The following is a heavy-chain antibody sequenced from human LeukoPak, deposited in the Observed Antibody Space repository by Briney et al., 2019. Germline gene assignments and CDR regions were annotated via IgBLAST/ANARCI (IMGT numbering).Heavy chain of an antibody. CDR2: IYTSGST. J-gene: IGHJ6*03. D-gene: IGHD7-27*01. CDR3: AREPTWVTGNRIGSYYYYYMDV. Sequence: PSETLSLTCTVAGGSISIYYWSWIRQPAGKGLEWIGRIYTSGSTNYNPSLKSRVPMSVDTSKNQFSLKLSSVTAADTAVYYCAREPTWVTGNRIGSYYYYYMDVWGKGTTVTVSS. CDR1: GGSISIYY. V-gene: IGHV4-4*07.